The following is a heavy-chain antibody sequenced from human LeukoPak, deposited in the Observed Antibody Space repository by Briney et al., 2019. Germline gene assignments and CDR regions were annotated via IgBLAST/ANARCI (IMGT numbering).Heavy chain of an antibody. CDR1: GFTFSSYA. CDR3: ARLSGTYSRGGDH. J-gene: IGHJ4*02. D-gene: IGHD1-26*01. V-gene: IGHV3-23*01. Sequence: PGGSLRLSCAASGFTFSSYAMYWVRQAPGKGLEWVSGIFGSGGSTHYADSVKGRFTISRDNAKNSLYLQMNSLRVEDSAVYYCARLSGTYSRGGDHWGQGTLVTVSS. CDR2: IFGSGGST.